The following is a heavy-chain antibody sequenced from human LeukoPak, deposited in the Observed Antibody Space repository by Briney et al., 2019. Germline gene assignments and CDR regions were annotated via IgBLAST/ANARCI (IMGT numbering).Heavy chain of an antibody. J-gene: IGHJ4*02. CDR1: GYTLTELS. D-gene: IGHD3-16*01. CDR2: FDPEDGET. V-gene: IGHV1-24*01. CDR3: ATHYIGGFDY. Sequence: ASVKDSCKVSGYTLTELSMHWVRQAPGKGREWMGGFDPEDGETIYAQKFQGRVTMTEDTSTDTAYMELSSLRSEDTAVYYCATHYIGGFDYWGQGTLVTVSS.